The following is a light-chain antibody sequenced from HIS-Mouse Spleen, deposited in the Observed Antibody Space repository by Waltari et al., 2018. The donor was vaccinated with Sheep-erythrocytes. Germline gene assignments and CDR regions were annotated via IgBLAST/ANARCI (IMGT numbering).Light chain of an antibody. Sequence: DIVMTQSPDSLAVSLGERATINCKSSQSVLYSSNNKNYLAWYQQKPGQPPKLLISWASTRESGVPDRFSGSGSVTDFTLTISSLQAEDVAVYYCQQYYSTTFTFGPGTKVDIK. J-gene: IGKJ3*01. V-gene: IGKV4-1*01. CDR3: QQYYSTTFT. CDR1: QSVLYSSNNKNY. CDR2: WAS.